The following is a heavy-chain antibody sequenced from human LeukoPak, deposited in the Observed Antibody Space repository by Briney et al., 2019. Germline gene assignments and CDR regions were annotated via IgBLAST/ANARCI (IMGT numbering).Heavy chain of an antibody. Sequence: GGSLRLSCAASGFTFSSYAMSWVRQAPGKGLEWVSFISPSRARTSNADSVEDRFTISRDNTRNTLYLQMNSLRDEDTGVYYCAIMHGYYDGSGFWVQWGQGTLVTVSS. J-gene: IGHJ4*02. V-gene: IGHV3-23*01. CDR2: ISPSRART. CDR1: GFTFSSYA. CDR3: AIMHGYYDGSGFWVQ. D-gene: IGHD3-22*01.